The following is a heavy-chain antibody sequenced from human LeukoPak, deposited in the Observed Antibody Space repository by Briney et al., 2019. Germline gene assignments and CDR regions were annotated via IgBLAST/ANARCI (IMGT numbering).Heavy chain of an antibody. V-gene: IGHV1-69*05. CDR2: IIPIFGTA. J-gene: IGHJ4*02. CDR3: ASGRGYCSSTSCYLFDY. D-gene: IGHD2-2*01. CDR1: GGTFSSYA. Sequence: ASVKVSCKASGGTFSSYAISWVRQAPGQGLEWMGGIIPIFGTANYAQKFQGRVTITTDESTSTAYMELSSLRSEDTAVYYCASGRGYCSSTSCYLFDYWGQGTLVTASS.